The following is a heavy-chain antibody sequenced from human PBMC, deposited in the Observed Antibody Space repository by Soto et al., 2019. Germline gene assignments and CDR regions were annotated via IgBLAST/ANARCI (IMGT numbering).Heavy chain of an antibody. CDR3: ARGNWNYVRDSYHYYGMDV. Sequence: SVKVSCKASGGTFSSYAISWVRQAPGQGLEWMGGIIPILGTANYAQKFQGRVTITADKSTSTAYMELSSLRSEDTAVYYCARGNWNYVRDSYHYYGMDVWGQGTTVTVSS. CDR2: IIPILGTA. CDR1: GGTFSSYA. V-gene: IGHV1-69*10. J-gene: IGHJ6*02. D-gene: IGHD1-7*01.